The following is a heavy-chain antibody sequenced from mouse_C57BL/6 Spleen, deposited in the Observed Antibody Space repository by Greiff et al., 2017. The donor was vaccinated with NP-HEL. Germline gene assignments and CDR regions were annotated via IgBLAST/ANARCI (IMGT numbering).Heavy chain of an antibody. CDR1: GYAFSSSW. CDR2: LYPGDGDT. Sequence: QVQLQQSGPELVKPGASVKISCKASGYAFSSSWMNWVKQRPGKGLEWIGRLYPGDGDTNYNGKFKGKATLTADKSSSTAYMQLSSLTSEDSAVYFCARGDDYYAMDYWGQGTSVTDSS. V-gene: IGHV1-82*01. CDR3: ARGDDYYAMDY. J-gene: IGHJ4*01.